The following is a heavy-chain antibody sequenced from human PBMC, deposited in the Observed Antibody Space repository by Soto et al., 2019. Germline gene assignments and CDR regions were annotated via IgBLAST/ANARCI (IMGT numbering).Heavy chain of an antibody. D-gene: IGHD3-22*01. Sequence: GSLRLSCAASGFTFSSYAMSWVRQAPGKGLEWVSAISGSGGSTYYADSVKGRFTISRDNSKNTLYLQMNSLRAEDTAVYYCANGLKGSGYYYTFDYWGQGTLVTVSS. J-gene: IGHJ4*02. CDR1: GFTFSSYA. CDR2: ISGSGGST. V-gene: IGHV3-23*01. CDR3: ANGLKGSGYYYTFDY.